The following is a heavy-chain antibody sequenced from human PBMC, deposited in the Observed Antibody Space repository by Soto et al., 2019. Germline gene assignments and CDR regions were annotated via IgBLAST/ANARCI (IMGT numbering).Heavy chain of an antibody. CDR2: IYYSGST. J-gene: IGHJ6*02. Sequence: PSETLSLTCTVSGGSISSGGYYWSWIRQHPGKGLEWIGYIYYSGSTYYNPSLKSRVTISVDTSKNQFSLKLSSVTAADTAVYYCARFDYYADPPLGMDVWGQGTTVTVSS. D-gene: IGHD3-10*01. CDR3: ARFDYYADPPLGMDV. V-gene: IGHV4-31*02. CDR1: GGSISSGGYY.